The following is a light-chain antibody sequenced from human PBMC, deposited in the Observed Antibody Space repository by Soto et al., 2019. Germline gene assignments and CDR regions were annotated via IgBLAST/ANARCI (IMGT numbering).Light chain of an antibody. J-gene: IGLJ1*01. Sequence: QSVLTQPASVSGSPGQSITISCTGASSDVGGNNYVSWYQQHPGKAPKFMVYEVDKRPSGVPDRFSGSKSGNTAYLTVSGLQAEDEADYFCSSFVAGSSYVFGTGTKVTVL. CDR3: SSFVAGSSYV. CDR2: EVD. V-gene: IGLV2-8*01. CDR1: SSDVGGNNY.